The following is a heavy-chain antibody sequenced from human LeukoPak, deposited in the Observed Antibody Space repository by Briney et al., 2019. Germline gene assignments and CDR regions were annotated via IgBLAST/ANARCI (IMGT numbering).Heavy chain of an antibody. J-gene: IGHJ4*02. CDR2: ISGSGGST. V-gene: IGHV3-23*01. CDR3: AKGGAAAGTNFGY. D-gene: IGHD6-13*01. Sequence: GGSLRLSCAASGFTFSSYAMSWVRQAPGKGLEWVSAISGSGGSTYYADSVKGRFTISRDNCKNTLYLQMNSLRAEDTAVYYRAKGGAAAGTNFGYWGQGTLVTVSS. CDR1: GFTFSSYA.